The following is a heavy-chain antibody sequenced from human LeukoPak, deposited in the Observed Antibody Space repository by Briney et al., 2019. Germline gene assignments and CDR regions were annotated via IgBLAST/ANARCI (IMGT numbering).Heavy chain of an antibody. Sequence: SVKVSCKASGGTFSSYAISWVRQAPGQGREWMGGIIPIFGTANYAQKFQGRVTSTADESTSTAYMELSSLRSEDTAVYYCARVEGYGSGDYFDYWGQGTLVTVSS. J-gene: IGHJ4*02. V-gene: IGHV1-69*13. CDR3: ARVEGYGSGDYFDY. CDR2: IIPIFGTA. CDR1: GGTFSSYA. D-gene: IGHD3-10*01.